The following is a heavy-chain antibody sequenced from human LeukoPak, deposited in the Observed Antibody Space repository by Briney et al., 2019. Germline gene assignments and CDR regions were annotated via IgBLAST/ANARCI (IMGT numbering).Heavy chain of an antibody. D-gene: IGHD5-12*01. CDR1: GGSFSRYY. V-gene: IGHV4-34*01. J-gene: IGHJ3*02. Sequence: QASETLSLTCAVYGGSFSRYYWSWIRQPPGKGLEWIGEINHSGSTNYNPSLKSRVTISVDTSKNQFSLKLSSVTAADKAVYYCARSCRILDIVATIRARLGGNGFDIWGQGTMVTVSS. CDR2: INHSGST. CDR3: ARSCRILDIVATIRARLGGNGFDI.